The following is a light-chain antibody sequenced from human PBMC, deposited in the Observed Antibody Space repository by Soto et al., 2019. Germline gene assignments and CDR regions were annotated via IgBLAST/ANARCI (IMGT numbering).Light chain of an antibody. Sequence: EIVLTQSPGTLSLSIGERTTLSCRASQSVSRTSLCWYQQKPGQAPSLLISGASSRDTGIPDRFSGSGSGADFTLTISRLEPEDFAVYYCQRYGTSPPTFGGGTKVEIK. CDR1: QSVSRTS. J-gene: IGKJ4*01. CDR2: GAS. V-gene: IGKV3-20*01. CDR3: QRYGTSPPT.